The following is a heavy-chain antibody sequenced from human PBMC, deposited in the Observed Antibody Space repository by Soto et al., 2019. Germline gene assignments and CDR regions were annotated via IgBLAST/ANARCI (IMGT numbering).Heavy chain of an antibody. CDR2: INPNSGGT. Sequence: QVQLVQSGAEVKKPGASVKVSCKASGYTFTGYYMHWVRQAPGQGLEWMGWINPNSGGTNYAQKFQGRVTMTRDTSSSTAYMELSRLRSDDTAVYYCARGHLMVYAIGAGDHSAFDIWGQGTMVTVSS. D-gene: IGHD2-8*01. CDR3: ARGHLMVYAIGAGDHSAFDI. CDR1: GYTFTGYY. J-gene: IGHJ3*02. V-gene: IGHV1-2*02.